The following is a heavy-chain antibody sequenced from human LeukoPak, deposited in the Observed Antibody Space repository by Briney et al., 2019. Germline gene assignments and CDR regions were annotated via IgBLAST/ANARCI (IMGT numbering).Heavy chain of an antibody. CDR2: INHSGST. CDR3: ARGRMVRGFENQPHFDY. Sequence: SETLSLTCAVYGGSFSGYYWSWIRQPPGKGLEWIGEINHSGSTNYNPSLKSRVTISVDTSKNQFSLKLSSVTAADTAVYYCARGRMVRGFENQPHFDYWGQGTLVTVSS. CDR1: GGSFSGYY. D-gene: IGHD3-10*01. J-gene: IGHJ4*02. V-gene: IGHV4-34*01.